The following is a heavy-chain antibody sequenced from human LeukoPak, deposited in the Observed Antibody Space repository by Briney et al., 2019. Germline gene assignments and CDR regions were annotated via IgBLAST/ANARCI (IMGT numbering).Heavy chain of an antibody. CDR1: GYYFPVFD. CDR3: ARETSEGDREPTGYLDY. Sequence: ASVKVSCKTSGYYFPVFDISWVRQAPGQGLEWIGWISGYNGRTKYAQTVQDRVTMTTNTTTTPVHVELRSPKFDDTTVYSCARETSEGDREPTGYLDYWGQGSLVIVSS. CDR2: ISGYNGRT. D-gene: IGHD1-1*01. J-gene: IGHJ4*02. V-gene: IGHV1-18*01.